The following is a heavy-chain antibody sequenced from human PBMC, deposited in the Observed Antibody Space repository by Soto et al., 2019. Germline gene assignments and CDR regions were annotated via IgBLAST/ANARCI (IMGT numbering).Heavy chain of an antibody. CDR1: GFTFSSYG. J-gene: IGHJ4*02. V-gene: IGHV3-33*01. CDR3: AREGGASGPLDY. D-gene: IGHD1-26*01. CDR2: IWYDGSNK. Sequence: QVQLVESGGGVVQPGRSLRLSCAASGFTFSSYGMHWVRQAPGKGLEWVAVIWYDGSNKYYADSVKGRFTISRDNSKNTLYLQMNSLRAEDTAVYYCAREGGASGPLDYWGQGTLVTVSS.